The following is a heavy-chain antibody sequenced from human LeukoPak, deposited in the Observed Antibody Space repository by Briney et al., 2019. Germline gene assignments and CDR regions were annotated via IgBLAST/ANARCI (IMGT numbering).Heavy chain of an antibody. V-gene: IGHV1-46*01. CDR3: ARGGAPEVVVAAEDY. D-gene: IGHD2-15*01. Sequence: GASVKVSCKASGYTFTSYYMHWVRQAPGQGLEWMGIINPSGGSTSYAQKFQGRVTMTRDTSTSTVYMELSSLRSEDTAVYYCARGGAPEVVVAAEDYWGQGTLVTVSS. J-gene: IGHJ4*02. CDR2: INPSGGST. CDR1: GYTFTSYY.